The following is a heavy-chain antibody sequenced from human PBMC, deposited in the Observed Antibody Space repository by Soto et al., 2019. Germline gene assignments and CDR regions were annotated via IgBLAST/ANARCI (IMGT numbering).Heavy chain of an antibody. CDR3: ARTGDGHHDFLDY. D-gene: IGHD1-1*01. CDR1: GFTFSSYW. CDR2: INQDGSDY. Sequence: EVHLAESGGGLVQPGGSLRLSCAASGFTFSSYWMNWVRQAPGKGLEWVANINQDGSDYNHVASVKGRFTISRDNAKNSLFLQMNALRVEDTAVYYCARTGDGHHDFLDYWGQGILGSVSS. J-gene: IGHJ4*02. V-gene: IGHV3-7*01.